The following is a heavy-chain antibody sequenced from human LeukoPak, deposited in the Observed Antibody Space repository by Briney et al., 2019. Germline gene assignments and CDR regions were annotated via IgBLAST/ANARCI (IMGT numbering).Heavy chain of an antibody. Sequence: GASVKVSCKASGYIFTTYPINWVRQAPGQGLEWMGRIDTNTDNPTYARNFTGRFVFSLDTSVTTAYLQISNLKAEDTAVYFCARAGSFGSGEGHWGQGTLVTVS. J-gene: IGHJ4*02. CDR2: IDTNTDNP. D-gene: IGHD3-10*01. CDR1: GYIFTTYP. V-gene: IGHV7-4-1*02. CDR3: ARAGSFGSGEGH.